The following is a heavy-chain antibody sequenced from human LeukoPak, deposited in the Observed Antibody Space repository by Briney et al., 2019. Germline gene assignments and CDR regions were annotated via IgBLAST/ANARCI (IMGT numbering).Heavy chain of an antibody. V-gene: IGHV3-23*01. CDR1: GFTFRTYA. D-gene: IGHD3-16*01. CDR3: AKGATGGFGMDV. J-gene: IGHJ6*02. Sequence: GGSLRLSCAASGFTFRTYAMSWVRQAPGKGLEWVSGISGSGGTTYYADSVRGLFTISRDNAKNTLYLQMNSLTAEDTAVYYCAKGATGGFGMDVWGQGTTVTVSS. CDR2: ISGSGGTT.